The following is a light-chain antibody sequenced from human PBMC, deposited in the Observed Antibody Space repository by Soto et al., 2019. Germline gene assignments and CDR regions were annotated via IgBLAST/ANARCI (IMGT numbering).Light chain of an antibody. CDR3: SSYAGSTFVI. Sequence: QSVLTQPPSVSGAPGQRVTISCTGSSSNIGAGYDVHWYLHLPGTAPKLLIFGNSHRPSGVPDRFSASKSGTSASLAITGLQAEDEADYYCSSYAGSTFVIFGGGTKLTVL. V-gene: IGLV1-40*01. J-gene: IGLJ2*01. CDR1: SSNIGAGYD. CDR2: GNS.